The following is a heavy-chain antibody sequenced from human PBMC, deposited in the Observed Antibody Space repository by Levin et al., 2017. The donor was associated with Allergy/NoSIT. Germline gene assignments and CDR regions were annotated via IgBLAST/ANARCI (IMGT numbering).Heavy chain of an antibody. Sequence: PGGSLRLSCAASGFTFSDFYMSWIRQAPGKGLEWLSYITSIGSTIYYADSVKGRFTISRDNAKNSLYLQMNSLRAEDTAVYYCARIKRAFTMFRRVDAFDIWGQGTMVTVSS. CDR3: ARIKRAFTMFRRVDAFDI. CDR1: GFTFSDFY. CDR2: ITSIGSTI. D-gene: IGHD3-10*01. J-gene: IGHJ3*02. V-gene: IGHV3-11*01.